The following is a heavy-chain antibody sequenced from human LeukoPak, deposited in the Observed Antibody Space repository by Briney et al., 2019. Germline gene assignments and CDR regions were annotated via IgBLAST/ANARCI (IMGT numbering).Heavy chain of an antibody. J-gene: IGHJ4*02. V-gene: IGHV1-69*13. CDR2: IIPIFGTA. D-gene: IGHD2-15*01. Sequence: SVKVSSKASGGTFSSCAFSWVRQVRGQGLEWMGGIIPIFGTANYAQKFQGRVTITADESTSTAYMELSSLRSEDTAVYYCARDRGYCSGGSCRSFDYWGQGTLVTVSS. CDR3: ARDRGYCSGGSCRSFDY. CDR1: GGTFSSCA.